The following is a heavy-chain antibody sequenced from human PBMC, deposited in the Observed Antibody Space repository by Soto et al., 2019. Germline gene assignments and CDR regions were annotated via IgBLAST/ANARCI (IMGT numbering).Heavy chain of an antibody. D-gene: IGHD6-25*01. Sequence: PSETLSLTCTVSGASLSSISYYWGWIRQPPGKGLEWVGSIFFTGNIYYNPSLKSRVTISVDTSRNQFSLMVNSVTAADTAVYFCAYGPSSAWIDKWGQGTLVTVSS. V-gene: IGHV4-39*01. CDR3: AYGPSSAWIDK. CDR2: IFFTGNI. J-gene: IGHJ4*02. CDR1: GASLSSISYY.